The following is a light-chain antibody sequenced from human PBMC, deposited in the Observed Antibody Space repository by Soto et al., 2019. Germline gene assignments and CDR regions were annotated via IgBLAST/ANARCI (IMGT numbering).Light chain of an antibody. J-gene: IGKJ2*01. V-gene: IGKV3-20*01. CDR3: QQYGSSSFT. CDR1: QSVSSSY. Sequence: EIVLRKSPGALSLSSGERDTLSCRASQSVSSSYLAWYQQKPGQAPRLLVYATSSRATGLPARFSGSGSGTDFTLTISRLEPEDFAVYYCQQYGSSSFTFGQGTKVDIK. CDR2: ATS.